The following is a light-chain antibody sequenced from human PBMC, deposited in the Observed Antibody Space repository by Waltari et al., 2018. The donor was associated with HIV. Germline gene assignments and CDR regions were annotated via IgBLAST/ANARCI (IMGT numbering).Light chain of an antibody. J-gene: IGLJ2*01. Sequence: QSALTQPASVSGSPGQSLTIPCPGPSSDVGGFHYVPWYQQHPGNAPKLMIYDVTKRPSGVSNRFSGSKSGNTASLTISGLQAEDEADYYCCSYAGSSTFAVFGGGTKLTVL. CDR3: CSYAGSSTFAV. CDR2: DVT. V-gene: IGLV2-23*02. CDR1: SSDVGGFHY.